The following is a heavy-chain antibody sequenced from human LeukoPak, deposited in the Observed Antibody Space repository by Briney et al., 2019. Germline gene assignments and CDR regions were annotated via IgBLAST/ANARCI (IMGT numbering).Heavy chain of an antibody. CDR2: IRYDGSNK. CDR3: ARVAEDYYDSSGYYPRWFDP. J-gene: IGHJ5*02. V-gene: IGHV3-30*02. Sequence: GGSLRLSCAASGFTFSSYGMHWVRQAPGKGLEWVAFIRYDGSNKYYADSVKGRFTISRDNAKNSLYLQMNSLRAEDTAVYYCARVAEDYYDSSGYYPRWFDPWGQGTLVTVSS. D-gene: IGHD3-22*01. CDR1: GFTFSSYG.